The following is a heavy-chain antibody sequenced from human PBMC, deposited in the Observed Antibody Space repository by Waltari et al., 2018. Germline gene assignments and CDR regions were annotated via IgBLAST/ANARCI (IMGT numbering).Heavy chain of an antibody. J-gene: IGHJ6*02. Sequence: QVQLQESGPGLVKPSQTLSLTCTVSGGSISSGGYYWSWIRQHPGKGLEWIGYIYHSGSTYYNPSLKSRVTISVDRSKNQFSLKLSSVTAADTAVYYCARDTEVVVPAATGSHYYYGMDVWGQGTTVTVSS. D-gene: IGHD2-2*01. CDR3: ARDTEVVVPAATGSHYYYGMDV. V-gene: IGHV4-31*03. CDR2: IYHSGST. CDR1: GGSISSGGYY.